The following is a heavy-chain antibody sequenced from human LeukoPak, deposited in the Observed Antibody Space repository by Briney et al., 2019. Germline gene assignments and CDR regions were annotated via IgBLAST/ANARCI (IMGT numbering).Heavy chain of an antibody. J-gene: IGHJ4*02. V-gene: IGHV3-30*14. CDR2: ISYDGINK. CDR3: AKDNSGSSTGGYYFDS. Sequence: GGSLRLSCEASGFTFSSYAFHWVRQAPGKGLEWVAVISYDGINKYYADSVKGRFTISRDNSKNTLYLQMNSLRAEDTAVYYCAKDNSGSSTGGYYFDSWGQGTLVTVSS. D-gene: IGHD1-26*01. CDR1: GFTFSSYA.